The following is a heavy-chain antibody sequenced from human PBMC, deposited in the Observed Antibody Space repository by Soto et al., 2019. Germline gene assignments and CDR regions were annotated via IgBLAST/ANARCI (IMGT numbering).Heavy chain of an antibody. J-gene: IGHJ4*02. CDR1: GFTFRSHG. Sequence: GGSLRLSCTASGFTFRSHGMQWVRQAPGKGLEWVAVIWYDGSEKYYADSVKDRFTISRDNSKNTLYLQMNSLRVEDTAVYYCARWADAKRLDYWGQGTPVTVSS. V-gene: IGHV3-33*01. CDR3: ARWADAKRLDY. CDR2: IWYDGSEK.